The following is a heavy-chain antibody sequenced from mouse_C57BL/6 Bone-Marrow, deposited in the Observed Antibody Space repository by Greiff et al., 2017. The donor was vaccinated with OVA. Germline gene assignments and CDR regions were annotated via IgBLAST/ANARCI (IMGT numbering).Heavy chain of an antibody. CDR3: ARWYYGSSSWYFDV. V-gene: IGHV1-72*01. CDR1: GYTFTSYW. D-gene: IGHD1-1*01. J-gene: IGHJ1*03. CDR2: IDPNSGGT. Sequence: QVQLQQPGAELVKPGASVKLSCKASGYTFTSYWMHWVKQRPGRGLEWIGRIDPNSGGTKYNEKFKSKATLTVDKPSSTAYMQRSSLTSEDSSVYYCARWYYGSSSWYFDVWGTGTTVTVSS.